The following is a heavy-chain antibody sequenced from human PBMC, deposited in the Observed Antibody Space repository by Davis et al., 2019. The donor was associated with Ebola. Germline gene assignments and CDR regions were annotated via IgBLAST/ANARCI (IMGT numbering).Heavy chain of an antibody. Sequence: GESLKISCAASGFTFSNYNMNWVRQAPGKGLEWVSSISSSSSYIYYADSVKGRFTISRDNARNSLYLQMNSLRAEDTAVYYCARAYVLVPAASFDPWGQGILVTVSS. CDR3: ARAYVLVPAASFDP. D-gene: IGHD2-2*01. CDR2: ISSSSSYI. CDR1: GFTFSNYN. V-gene: IGHV3-21*01. J-gene: IGHJ5*02.